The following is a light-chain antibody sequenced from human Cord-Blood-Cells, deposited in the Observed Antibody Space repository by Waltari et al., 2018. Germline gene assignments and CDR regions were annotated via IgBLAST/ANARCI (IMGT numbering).Light chain of an antibody. CDR1: SSDVGGYNY. CDR3: SSYTSSSTLYV. J-gene: IGLJ1*01. Sequence: QSALTQPASVSGSPGQSITISCTGTSSDVGGYNYVSWYQQHPGKAPKLVTYEVSNLPSGVSNRFSGSKSGNTASLTISVLRAEDEADYYCSSYTSSSTLYVFGTGTKVTVL. CDR2: EVS. V-gene: IGLV2-14*01.